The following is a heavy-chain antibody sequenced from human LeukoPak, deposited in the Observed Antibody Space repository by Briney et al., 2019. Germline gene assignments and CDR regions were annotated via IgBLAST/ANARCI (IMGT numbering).Heavy chain of an antibody. J-gene: IGHJ6*04. V-gene: IGHV3-48*03. CDR1: GFTFSSYE. CDR2: ISSSGSTI. CDR3: ARIGEDGMDV. Sequence: GGSLRLSCVVSGFTFSSYEMNWVRQAPGKGLEWVSYISSSGSTIYYADSVKGRFTISRDNAKNSLYLQMNSLRAEDTAVYYCARIGEDGMDVWGKGTTVTVSS.